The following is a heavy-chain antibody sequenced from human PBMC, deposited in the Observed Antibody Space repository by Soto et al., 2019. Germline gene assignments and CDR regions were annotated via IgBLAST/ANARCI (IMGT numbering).Heavy chain of an antibody. V-gene: IGHV5-51*01. Sequence: GESLKISCKGSGYSFTSYWIGWARQMPGKGLEWMGIIYPGDSDTRYSPSFQGQVTISADKSISTAYLQWSSLKASDTAMYYCASGGVRGVITRTRDYYGMDVWGQGTTVTVSS. CDR2: IYPGDSDT. D-gene: IGHD3-10*01. CDR1: GYSFTSYW. CDR3: ASGGVRGVITRTRDYYGMDV. J-gene: IGHJ6*02.